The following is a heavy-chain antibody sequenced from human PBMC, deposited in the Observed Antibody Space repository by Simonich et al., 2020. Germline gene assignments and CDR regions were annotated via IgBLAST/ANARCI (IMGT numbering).Heavy chain of an antibody. D-gene: IGHD3-9*01. V-gene: IGHV4-34*01. CDR3: ARCGLVNYDILTGYHNWFDP. CDR2: INHSGSH. J-gene: IGHJ5*02. CDR1: GGSFSGYY. Sequence: QVQLQQWGAGLLKPSATLSLTCAVYGGSFSGYYWSWIRQPPGKGLGGIGEINHSGSHNSNPSLKSRVTISVDTAKNQFSLKLSSVTAADTAVYYCARCGLVNYDILTGYHNWFDPWGQGTLVTVSS.